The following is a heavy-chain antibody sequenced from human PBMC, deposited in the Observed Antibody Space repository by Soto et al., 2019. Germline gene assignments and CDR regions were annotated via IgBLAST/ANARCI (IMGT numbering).Heavy chain of an antibody. CDR2: ISYDGSNK. J-gene: IGHJ4*02. CDR1: GFTFSSYG. V-gene: IGHV3-30*18. Sequence: GGSLRLSCAASGFTFSSYGMHWVRQAPGKGLEWVAVISYDGSNKYYADSVKGRFTISRDNSKNTLYLQMNSLRAEDTAVYYCAKTMYSGYDWDYWGQGTLVTVSS. CDR3: AKTMYSGYDWDY. D-gene: IGHD5-12*01.